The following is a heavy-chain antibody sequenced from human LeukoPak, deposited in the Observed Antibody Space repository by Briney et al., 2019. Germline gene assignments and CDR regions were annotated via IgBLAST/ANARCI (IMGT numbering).Heavy chain of an antibody. CDR3: AKSSRQSGYDPKPYYYYGMDV. J-gene: IGHJ6*02. V-gene: IGHV3-23*01. Sequence: GGSLRLSCAASGLTFSSYAMSWVRQAPGKGLEWVSVISGSGSSTNYADSVKGRFTISRDNSKNTLYLQMNRLRAEDTAVYYCAKSSRQSGYDPKPYYYYGMDVWGQGTTVTVSS. D-gene: IGHD5-12*01. CDR1: GLTFSSYA. CDR2: ISGSGSST.